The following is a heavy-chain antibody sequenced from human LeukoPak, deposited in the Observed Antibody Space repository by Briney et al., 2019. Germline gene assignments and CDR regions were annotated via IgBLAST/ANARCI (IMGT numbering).Heavy chain of an antibody. CDR2: IKQDGSDK. CDR3: ASRDRGYYYGMDV. V-gene: IGHV3-7*01. J-gene: IGHJ6*02. CDR1: GLTFSNCW. Sequence: GGSLRLSCAASGLTFSNCWMSWVRQAPGKGLEWVANIKQDGSDKYYVDSVKGRFTISRDNAKNSLYLQMNSLRVEDTAVYYCASRDRGYYYGMDVWGQGTTVTVSS. D-gene: IGHD3-10*01.